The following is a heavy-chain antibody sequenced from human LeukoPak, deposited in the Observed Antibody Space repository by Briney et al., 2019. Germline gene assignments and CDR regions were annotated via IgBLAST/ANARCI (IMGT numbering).Heavy chain of an antibody. V-gene: IGHV3-48*01. J-gene: IGHJ4*02. CDR1: GFTFSSHS. Sequence: GGSLRLSCAASGFTFSSHSMNWVRQAPGKGLEWVSYISSSSSTIYYADSVKGRFTISRDNAKNSLYLLMNSLRAEDTAVYYCARGAYYYEDWGQGTLVTVSS. D-gene: IGHD3-22*01. CDR3: ARGAYYYED. CDR2: ISSSSSTI.